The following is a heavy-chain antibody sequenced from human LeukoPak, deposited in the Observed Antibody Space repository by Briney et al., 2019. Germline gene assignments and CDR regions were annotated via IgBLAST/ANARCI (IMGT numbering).Heavy chain of an antibody. J-gene: IGHJ4*02. D-gene: IGHD3-10*01. Sequence: GGSLRLSCAASGFTFSSYAMSWVRQAPGKGLEWVSAISGSGGSTYYADSVKGRFTISRDNSKSTLYLQMNSLRAEDTAVYYCAKDLIGRAMVRGVIDYWGQGTLVTVSS. CDR3: AKDLIGRAMVRGVIDY. V-gene: IGHV3-23*01. CDR1: GFTFSSYA. CDR2: ISGSGGST.